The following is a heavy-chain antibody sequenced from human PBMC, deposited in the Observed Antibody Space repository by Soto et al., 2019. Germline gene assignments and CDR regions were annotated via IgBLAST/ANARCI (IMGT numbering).Heavy chain of an antibody. CDR1: GFSFSSYG. V-gene: IGHV3-23*01. CDR3: AKDGERGSWDEDY. CDR2: ISGSGRST. J-gene: IGHJ4*02. Sequence: GRSLRLSCVASGFSFSSYGMSWVLQAPGKGLAWVSVISGSGRSTYYADSVKVRFTISRDNYKNTLYRQMNSLRAEDTAVYYCAKDGERGSWDEDYWRQGTLVTVSS. D-gene: IGHD3-10*01.